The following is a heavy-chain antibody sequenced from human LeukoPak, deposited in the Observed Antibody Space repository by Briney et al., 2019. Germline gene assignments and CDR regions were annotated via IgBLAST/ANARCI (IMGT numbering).Heavy chain of an antibody. J-gene: IGHJ1*01. D-gene: IGHD2-15*01. CDR2: ISSSGSTI. V-gene: IGHV3-48*03. CDR1: GFTFSSYE. Sequence: GGSLRLSCAASGFTFSSYEMNWVRQAPGKGLEWVSYISSSGSTIYYADSVKGRFTISRYNAKNSLYLQMNSLRAEGKAVYYCAVSRYCSGGSCRGLYFQHWGQGTLVTVSS. CDR3: AVSRYCSGGSCRGLYFQH.